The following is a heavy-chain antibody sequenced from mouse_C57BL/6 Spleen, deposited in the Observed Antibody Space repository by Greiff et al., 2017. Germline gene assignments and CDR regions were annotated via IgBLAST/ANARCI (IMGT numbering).Heavy chain of an antibody. D-gene: IGHD1-1*01. CDR1: GFTFSDYG. CDR2: ISSGSSNI. V-gene: IGHV5-17*01. J-gene: IGHJ4*01. Sequence: EVQVVESGGGLVKPGGSLKLSCAASGFTFSDYGMHWVRQSPEKGLEWVAYISSGSSNIYYAATVKGRFTISRDNAKNTLFLQMTSLRSEDTAMYYCARGGSSFYYYAMDYWGQGTSVTVSS. CDR3: ARGGSSFYYYAMDY.